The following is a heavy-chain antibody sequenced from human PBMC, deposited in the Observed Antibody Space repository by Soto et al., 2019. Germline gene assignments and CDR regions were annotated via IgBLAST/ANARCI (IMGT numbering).Heavy chain of an antibody. CDR3: ARVGEFGYSSSSPRYYGMDV. CDR1: GGTFSSYA. V-gene: IGHV1-69*13. J-gene: IGHJ6*02. CDR2: IIPIFGTA. D-gene: IGHD6-13*01. Sequence: ASVKVSCKASGGTFSSYAISWVRQAPGQGLEWMGGIIPIFGTANYAQKFQGRVTITADESTSTAYMELSSLRSEDTAVYYCARVGEFGYSSSSPRYYGMDVWGQGTTVTVSS.